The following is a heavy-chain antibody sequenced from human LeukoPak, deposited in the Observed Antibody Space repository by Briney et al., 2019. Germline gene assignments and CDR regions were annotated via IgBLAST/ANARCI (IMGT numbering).Heavy chain of an antibody. J-gene: IGHJ4*02. CDR1: GFDFSNYG. Sequence: GGSLRLSCAASGFDFSNYGIHWVRQAPGKGPEWVAFIRYDGRNKYHADSVKGRFTISRDNSKNTLYLQMNSLRAEDTAMYYCAKDGGYYDFWSGYSPFLDYWGQGTLVTVSS. CDR2: IRYDGRNK. V-gene: IGHV3-30*02. D-gene: IGHD3-3*01. CDR3: AKDGGYYDFWSGYSPFLDY.